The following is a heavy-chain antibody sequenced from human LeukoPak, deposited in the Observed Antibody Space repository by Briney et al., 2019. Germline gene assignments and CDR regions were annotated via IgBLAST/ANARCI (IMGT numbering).Heavy chain of an antibody. J-gene: IGHJ4*02. CDR2: ISGSGGST. V-gene: IGHV3-23*01. CDR1: GFTFSSYA. CDR3: AKAGYGVSSWYPFGY. Sequence: GGSLRLSCAASGFTFSSYAMSWVRQAPGKGLEWVSAISGSGGSTYYADSVKGRFTISRDNSKNTLYLQMNSLRAEDTAVYYCAKAGYGVSSWYPFGYWGQGILVTVSS. D-gene: IGHD6-13*01.